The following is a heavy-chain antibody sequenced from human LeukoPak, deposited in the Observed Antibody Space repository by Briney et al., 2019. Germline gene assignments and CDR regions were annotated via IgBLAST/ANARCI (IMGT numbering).Heavy chain of an antibody. Sequence: ASVKVSCKASGYTFTSYDINWVRQATGQGLEWMGWMNPNSGNTGYAQKFQGRVTMTRNTSISTAYMELSSLRSEDTAVYYCARQPAPDYYGSGSYGPTWYYGMDVWGQGTTVTVSS. J-gene: IGHJ6*02. CDR1: GYTFTSYD. D-gene: IGHD3-10*01. V-gene: IGHV1-8*01. CDR2: MNPNSGNT. CDR3: ARQPAPDYYGSGSYGPTWYYGMDV.